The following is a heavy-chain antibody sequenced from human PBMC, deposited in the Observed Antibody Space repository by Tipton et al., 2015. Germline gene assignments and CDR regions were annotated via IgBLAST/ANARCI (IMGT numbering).Heavy chain of an antibody. J-gene: IGHJ4*02. CDR2: IWYDGSNK. CDR3: ATYSSSWSFDY. CDR1: GFTFNYYV. D-gene: IGHD6-13*01. V-gene: IGHV3-33*01. Sequence: SLRLSCAASGFTFNYYVMYWARQAPGKGLEWVTAIWYDGSNKYYADSVKGRFTISRDNSKNTLYLQMNSLRAEDTAVYYCATYSSSWSFDYWGQGTLVTVSS.